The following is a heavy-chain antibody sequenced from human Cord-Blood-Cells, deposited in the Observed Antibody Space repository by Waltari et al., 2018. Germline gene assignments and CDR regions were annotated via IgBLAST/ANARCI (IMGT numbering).Heavy chain of an antibody. CDR3: ARAGYSSRHYGMDV. CDR2: INHSGST. V-gene: IGHV4-34*01. CDR1: GGSFSGSY. D-gene: IGHD6-13*01. Sequence: QVQLQQWGAGLLKPSETLSIPCAVYGGSFSGSYWSWIRQPPGKGLGWIGEINHSGSTNYNPSLKSRVTISVDTSKNQFSLKLSSVTAADTAVYYCARAGYSSRHYGMDVWGQGTTVTVSS. J-gene: IGHJ6*02.